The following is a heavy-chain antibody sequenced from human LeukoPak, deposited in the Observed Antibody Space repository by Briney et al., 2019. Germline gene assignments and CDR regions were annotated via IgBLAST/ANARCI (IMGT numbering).Heavy chain of an antibody. Sequence: GASVKVSCKGSGYTFTSHGISWVRQAPGQGLEWMGWISAYDGNTRYAQRVQGRVTMTTDTSTSTAYMEPRSLRSDDTAVYYCARVARTGLGNDAFDIWGQGTMVTVSS. J-gene: IGHJ3*02. CDR1: GYTFTSHG. D-gene: IGHD7-27*01. V-gene: IGHV1-18*01. CDR3: ARVARTGLGNDAFDI. CDR2: ISAYDGNT.